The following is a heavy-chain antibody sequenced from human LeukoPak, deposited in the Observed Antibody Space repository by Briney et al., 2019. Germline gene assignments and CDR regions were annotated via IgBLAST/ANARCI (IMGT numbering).Heavy chain of an antibody. V-gene: IGHV1-46*01. CDR2: INPSGGST. J-gene: IGHJ6*02. Sequence: ASVKVSCKASGYIFTSHYMHWVRQAPGQGLEWMGIINPSGGSTSYAQKFQGRVTMTRDTSTSTVYMELSSLRSEDTAVYYCARTSEWLPGMDVWGQGTTVTVSS. CDR3: ARTSEWLPGMDV. CDR1: GYIFTSHY. D-gene: IGHD3-3*01.